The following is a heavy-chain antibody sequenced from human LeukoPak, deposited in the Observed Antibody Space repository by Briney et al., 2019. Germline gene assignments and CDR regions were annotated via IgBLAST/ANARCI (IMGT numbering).Heavy chain of an antibody. CDR3: ARAEDYGDYWFDP. V-gene: IGHV1-2*02. Sequence: ASVKVSCKASGYTFTGYYMHWVRQAPGQGLEWMGWINPNSGGTNYAQKFQGRVTMTRDTSISTAYMELSRLRSDDTAVYYCARAEDYGDYWFDPWGQGTLATVSS. CDR1: GYTFTGYY. CDR2: INPNSGGT. J-gene: IGHJ5*02. D-gene: IGHD4-17*01.